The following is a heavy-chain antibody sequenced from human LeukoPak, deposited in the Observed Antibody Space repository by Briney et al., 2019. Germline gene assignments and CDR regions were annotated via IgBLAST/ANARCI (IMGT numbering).Heavy chain of an antibody. CDR2: ISSSSSTI. J-gene: IGHJ4*02. CDR3: ARDLAGTGYDY. V-gene: IGHV3-48*01. D-gene: IGHD3/OR15-3a*01. Sequence: VSYISSSSSTIYYADSVKGRFTISRDNAKNSLYLQINSLRAEDTAVYYCARDLAGTGYDYWGQGTLVTVSS.